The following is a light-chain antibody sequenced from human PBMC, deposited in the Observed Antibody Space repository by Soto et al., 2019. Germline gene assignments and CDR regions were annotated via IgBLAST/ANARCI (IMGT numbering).Light chain of an antibody. V-gene: IGKV3-20*01. CDR3: QQYGGSPIT. CDR1: QSVSRM. J-gene: IGKJ5*01. CDR2: GXX. Sequence: ESVLTQSPGTLSLSPGGRATLSCSASQSVSRMLAWYQHRPGQXXRXXXXGXXXXAXGVPFRVFGSGSGTDFTLTITRLEPEDFAVYYCQQYGGSPITFGLGTRLEIK.